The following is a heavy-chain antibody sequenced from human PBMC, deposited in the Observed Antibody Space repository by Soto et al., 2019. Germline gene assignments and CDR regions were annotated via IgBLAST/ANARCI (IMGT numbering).Heavy chain of an antibody. CDR1: GGSISSYY. CDR3: ARDGGNCSSTSCPNWFDP. CDR2: IYYSGST. Sequence: ASETLSLTCTVSGGSISSYYWSWIRQPPGKGLEWIGYIYYSGSTNYNPSLKSRVTISVDTSKNQFSLKLSSVTAADTAVYYCARDGGNCSSTSCPNWFDPWGQGTLVTVSS. V-gene: IGHV4-59*01. D-gene: IGHD2-2*01. J-gene: IGHJ5*02.